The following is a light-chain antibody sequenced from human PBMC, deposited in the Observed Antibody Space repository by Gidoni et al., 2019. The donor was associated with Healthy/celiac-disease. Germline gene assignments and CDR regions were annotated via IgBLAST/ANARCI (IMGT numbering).Light chain of an antibody. Sequence: DIVMTQSPDSLAVSLGERATINCKSSQSVLYSSNNKNYLAWYQQKPGQPPKLLIYWASTRESGVPDRFSGSGSVTDFTLTISSLQAEDVAVYYCQPYYSTPLTFXGXTKVEIK. V-gene: IGKV4-1*01. CDR3: QPYYSTPLT. J-gene: IGKJ4*01. CDR1: QSVLYSSNNKNY. CDR2: WAS.